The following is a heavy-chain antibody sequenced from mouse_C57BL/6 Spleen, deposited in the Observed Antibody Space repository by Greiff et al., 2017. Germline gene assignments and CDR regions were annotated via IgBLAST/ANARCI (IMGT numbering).Heavy chain of an antibody. CDR1: GYTFTSYW. Sequence: VQLQESGAELVKPGASVKMSCKASGYTFTSYWITWVKQRPGQGLEWIGDIYPGSGSTNYNEKFKSKATLTVDTSSSTAYMQLSSLTSEDSAVYYCARLMDWYFDVWGTGTTVTVSS. CDR3: ARLMDWYFDV. CDR2: IYPGSGST. V-gene: IGHV1-55*01. J-gene: IGHJ1*03.